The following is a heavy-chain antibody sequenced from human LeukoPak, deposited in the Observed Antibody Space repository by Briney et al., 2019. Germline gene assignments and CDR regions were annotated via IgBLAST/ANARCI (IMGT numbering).Heavy chain of an antibody. D-gene: IGHD3-3*01. CDR2: IDHRGTA. Sequence: SETLSLTCAVYGASYNAYYWSWIRQPPGKGLEWIGDIDHRGTATYNPSLKSRLTISADASKNQFSLKLNSVTLADKAVYYCAVGITILGVAASFDSWGQGNLVIVSS. CDR3: AVGITILGVAASFDS. J-gene: IGHJ4*02. V-gene: IGHV4-34*01. CDR1: GASYNAYY.